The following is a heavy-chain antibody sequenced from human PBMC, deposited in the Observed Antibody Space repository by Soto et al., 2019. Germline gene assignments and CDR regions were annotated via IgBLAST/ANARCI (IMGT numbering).Heavy chain of an antibody. CDR3: ARDVRLLVRGLPWYFDL. D-gene: IGHD3-10*01. V-gene: IGHV4-61*01. Sequence: PSETLSLTCTVSGAYVSSRSYYWSWIRQPPGKGLEWIGYIHDSESTTYNPSLKSRVTISVDTSKNQFSLKLSSVTAADTAVYYCARDVRLLVRGLPWYFDLWGRGTLVTVSS. CDR2: IHDSEST. J-gene: IGHJ2*01. CDR1: GAYVSSRSYY.